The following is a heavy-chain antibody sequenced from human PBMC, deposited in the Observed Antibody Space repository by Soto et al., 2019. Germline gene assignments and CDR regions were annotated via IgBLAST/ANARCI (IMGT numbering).Heavy chain of an antibody. D-gene: IGHD3-22*01. CDR2: ISGSGGST. Sequence: GGSLRLSCAASGFTFSSYAMSWVRQAPGKGLEWVSAISGSGGSTYYADSVKGRFTISRDNSKNTLYLQMNSLRAEDTAVYYCAKDTGGVYDSSGYYPYYYYYGMDVWGQGTTVTVSS. J-gene: IGHJ6*02. CDR1: GFTFSSYA. V-gene: IGHV3-23*01. CDR3: AKDTGGVYDSSGYYPYYYYYGMDV.